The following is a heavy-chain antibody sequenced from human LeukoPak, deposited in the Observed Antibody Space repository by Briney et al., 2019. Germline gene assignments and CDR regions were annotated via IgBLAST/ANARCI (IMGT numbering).Heavy chain of an antibody. J-gene: IGHJ5*02. CDR3: ARVIWFGELFGATNWFDP. V-gene: IGHV1-8*01. CDR2: MNPNSGNT. Sequence: ASVTVSCKASGYTFTSYDINWVRQAPGQGLEWMGWMNPNSGNTDYAQKFQGRVTMTRNTSISTAYMELSSLRSEDTAVYYCARVIWFGELFGATNWFDPWGQGTLVTVSS. D-gene: IGHD3-10*01. CDR1: GYTFTSYD.